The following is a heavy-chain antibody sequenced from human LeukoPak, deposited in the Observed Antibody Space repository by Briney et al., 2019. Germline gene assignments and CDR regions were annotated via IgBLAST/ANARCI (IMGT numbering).Heavy chain of an antibody. CDR3: ARERDDYDDPGPLDY. D-gene: IGHD4-17*01. J-gene: IGHJ4*02. CDR1: GYSFTSYW. V-gene: IGHV5-51*01. Sequence: GESLKISCKGSGYSFTSYWIGWVRQMPGKGLEWMGIIYPGDSDTRYSPSFQGQVTISRDNAKNTLYLDMNSLRAGDTAVYYCARERDDYDDPGPLDYWGQGTLVTVSS. CDR2: IYPGDSDT.